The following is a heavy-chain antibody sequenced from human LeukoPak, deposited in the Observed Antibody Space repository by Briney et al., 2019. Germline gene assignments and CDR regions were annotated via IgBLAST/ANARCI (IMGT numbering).Heavy chain of an antibody. V-gene: IGHV4-59*01. J-gene: IGHJ4*02. D-gene: IGHD5-18*01. CDR2: IYYSGST. CDR1: GGSISSYY. CDR3: ARVRGYNYEYYFDY. Sequence: SETLSLTCTVSGGSISSYYWSRIRQPPGKGLEWIGYIYYSGSTNYNPSLKSRVTISVDTSKNQFSLKLSSVTAADTAVYYCARVRGYNYEYYFDYWGQGTLVTVSS.